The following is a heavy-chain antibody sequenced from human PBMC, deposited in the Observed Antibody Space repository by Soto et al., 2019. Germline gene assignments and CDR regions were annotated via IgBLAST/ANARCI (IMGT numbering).Heavy chain of an antibody. V-gene: IGHV3-30*18. CDR3: AKGEVERAAGTEAYYYYGMDV. CDR2: ISYDGSNK. CDR1: GFTFSSYG. D-gene: IGHD6-13*01. J-gene: IGHJ6*02. Sequence: GGSLRLSCAASGFTFSSYGMHWVRQAPGKGLEWVAVISYDGSNKYYADSVKGRFTISRDNSKNTLYLQMNSLRAEDTAVYYCAKGEVERAAGTEAYYYYGMDVWGQGTTVTVSS.